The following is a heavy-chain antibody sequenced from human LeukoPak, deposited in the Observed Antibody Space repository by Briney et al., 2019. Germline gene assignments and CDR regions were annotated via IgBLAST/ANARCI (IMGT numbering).Heavy chain of an antibody. CDR2: ISPYNGDT. CDR1: GYTFTSYG. V-gene: IGHV1-18*01. CDR3: AREVGTSREFDY. J-gene: IGHJ4*02. D-gene: IGHD1-1*01. Sequence: ASVKVSCKTSGYTFTSYGISWVRQAPGQGLEWMGWISPYNGDTNYAQKVQGRVTMTTDTSTSTAYMELRSLRADGTAVYYCAREVGTSREFDYWGQGTLVIVSS.